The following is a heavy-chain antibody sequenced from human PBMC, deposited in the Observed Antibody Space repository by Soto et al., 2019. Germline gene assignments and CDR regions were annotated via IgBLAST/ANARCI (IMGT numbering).Heavy chain of an antibody. CDR2: FDPEDGET. Sequence: GASVKVSCKVSGYTLTELSMHWVRQAPGKGLEWMGGFDPEDGETIYAQKFQGRVTMTEDTSTDTAYMELSSLRSEDTAVYYCAKLLCFGGEGATESRSFLFDYWGQGTLVTVSS. J-gene: IGHJ4*02. V-gene: IGHV1-24*01. CDR1: GYTLTELS. D-gene: IGHD1-26*01. CDR3: AKLLCFGGEGATESRSFLFDY.